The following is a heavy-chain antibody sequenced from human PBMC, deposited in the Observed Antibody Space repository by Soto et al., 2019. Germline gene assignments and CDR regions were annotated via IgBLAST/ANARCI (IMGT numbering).Heavy chain of an antibody. CDR3: ARLRRMTVFGVVIDY. Sequence: SETLSLTCTVSGGSISSYYWSWIRQPPRKGLEWIGYIYYSGSTNYNPSLKSRVTISVDTSKNQFSLKLSSVTAADTAVYYCARLRRMTVFGVVIDYWGQGTLVTVSS. D-gene: IGHD3-3*01. CDR1: GGSISSYY. V-gene: IGHV4-59*08. J-gene: IGHJ4*02. CDR2: IYYSGST.